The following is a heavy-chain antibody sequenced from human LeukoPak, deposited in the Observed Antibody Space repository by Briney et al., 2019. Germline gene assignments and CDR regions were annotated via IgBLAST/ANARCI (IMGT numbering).Heavy chain of an antibody. CDR1: GFTFGDYA. CDR2: IRNKAYGGTT. V-gene: IGHV3-49*03. J-gene: IGHJ4*02. CDR3: ARDDDYGDYNTPRFDY. Sequence: GGSLRLSCTASGFTFGDYAMSWFRQAPGKGLEWVGFIRNKAYGGTTEYAASVKGRFTISRDDSKSIAYLQMNSLRAEDTAVYYCARDDDYGDYNTPRFDYWGQGTLVTVSS. D-gene: IGHD4-17*01.